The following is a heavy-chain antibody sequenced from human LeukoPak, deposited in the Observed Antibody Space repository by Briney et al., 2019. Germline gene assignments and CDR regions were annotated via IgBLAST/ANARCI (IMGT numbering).Heavy chain of an antibody. CDR3: ARDGGYCSGGSCYGYPN. D-gene: IGHD2-15*01. V-gene: IGHV1-69*13. CDR1: GGTFSSYA. Sequence: ASVKVSCRASGGTFSSYAISWVRQAPGQGLEWMGGIIPIFGTANYAQRFQGRVTITADESTSTAYMELSSLRSEDTAVYYCARDGGYCSGGSCYGYPNWGQGTLVTVSS. CDR2: IIPIFGTA. J-gene: IGHJ4*02.